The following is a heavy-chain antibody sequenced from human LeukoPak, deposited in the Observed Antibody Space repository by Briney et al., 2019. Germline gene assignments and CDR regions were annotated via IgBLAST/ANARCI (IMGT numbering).Heavy chain of an antibody. D-gene: IGHD5-24*01. CDR3: ATISAHTFDI. V-gene: IGHV3-7*01. Sequence: PGGSLTLSCVGSGFSFICHRVNWVRQSPGKGLEWVANIKPDGSDKYYVDSARGRFTVSRDNAKNSAFLQMNSLRADDTAIYYYATISAHTFDIWGQGTLVSVSS. CDR2: IKPDGSDK. J-gene: IGHJ3*02. CDR1: GFSFICHR.